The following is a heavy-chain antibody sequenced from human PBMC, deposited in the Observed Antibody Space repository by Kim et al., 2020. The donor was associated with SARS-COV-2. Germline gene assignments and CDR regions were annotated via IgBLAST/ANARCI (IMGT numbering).Heavy chain of an antibody. J-gene: IGHJ3*02. V-gene: IGHV6-1*01. D-gene: IGHD2-15*01. CDR3: ARDTPGQKAFDI. Sequence: DYALSVKSRVTISPDTSKNQFSLQLNSVTPEDTAVYYCARDTPGQKAFDIWGQGTMVTVSS.